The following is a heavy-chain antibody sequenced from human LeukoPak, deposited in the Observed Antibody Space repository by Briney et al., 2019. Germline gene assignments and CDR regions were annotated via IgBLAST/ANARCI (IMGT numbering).Heavy chain of an antibody. V-gene: IGHV1-8*03. CDR3: ARGRRIAVAADWFDP. Sequence: ASVTVSCKASGYTFTSYDINWVRQATGQGLEWMGWMNPNSGNTGYAQKFQGRVTITRNTSISTAYMELSSLRSEDTAVYYCARGRRIAVAADWFDPWGQGTLVTVSS. CDR2: MNPNSGNT. D-gene: IGHD6-19*01. CDR1: GYTFTSYD. J-gene: IGHJ5*02.